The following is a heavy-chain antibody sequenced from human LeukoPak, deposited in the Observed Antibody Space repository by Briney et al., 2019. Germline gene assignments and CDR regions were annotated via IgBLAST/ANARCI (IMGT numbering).Heavy chain of an antibody. J-gene: IGHJ4*02. D-gene: IGHD4-17*01. Sequence: ASVKVSCKASAYAFTGYYMHWVRQAHGQGLEWMGRIHPNSGGTNYAQKFQGRVTMTRDTSISTAYMALSRLRSDDTAVYYCAARGSVTTPIGYWGQGTLVTVSS. CDR1: AYAFTGYY. V-gene: IGHV1-2*02. CDR3: AARGSVTTPIGY. CDR2: IHPNSGGT.